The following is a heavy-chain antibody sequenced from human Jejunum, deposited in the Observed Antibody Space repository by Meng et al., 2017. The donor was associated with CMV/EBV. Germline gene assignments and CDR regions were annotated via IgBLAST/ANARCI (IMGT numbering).Heavy chain of an antibody. CDR2: ISPSGNI. Sequence: QGHLQESGPGLVRLSETLSLTCTVSGDSISNYFWSWIRQPAGKKLEWIGRISPSGNINYIPSLKGRVTMSLDTSNNQIFLNLTSVTAADTALYYCARGESRGYYYFDYWGQGILVTVPS. D-gene: IGHD3-22*01. V-gene: IGHV4-4*07. CDR1: GDSISNYF. CDR3: ARGESRGYYYFDY. J-gene: IGHJ4*02.